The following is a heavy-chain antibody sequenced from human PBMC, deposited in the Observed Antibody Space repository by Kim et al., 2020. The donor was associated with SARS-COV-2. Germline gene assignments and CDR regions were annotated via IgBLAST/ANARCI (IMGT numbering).Heavy chain of an antibody. D-gene: IGHD2-2*01. J-gene: IGHJ4*02. CDR1: GGSISNYY. Sequence: SETLSPTCTASGGSISNYYWSWIRQTPGKGLEWIGYISDRGSTKYNPSLESRVTISVDTSENQFSLKLSSVNSADTAVYYCARGRLGVPSSFDFWCRGTL. CDR3: ARGRLGVPSSFDF. V-gene: IGHV4-59*01. CDR2: ISDRGST.